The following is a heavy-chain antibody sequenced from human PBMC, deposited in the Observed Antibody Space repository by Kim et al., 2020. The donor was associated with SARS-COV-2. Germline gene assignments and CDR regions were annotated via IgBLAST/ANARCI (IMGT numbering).Heavy chain of an antibody. D-gene: IGHD3-9*01. CDR1: GYTFTSYA. CDR2: INAGNGNT. J-gene: IGHJ4*02. CDR3: ARSYDILTGYYVFDY. V-gene: IGHV1-3*01. Sequence: ASVKVSCKASGYTFTSYAMHWVRQAPGQRLEWMGWINAGNGNTKYSQKFQGRVTITRDTSASTAYMELSSLRSEDTAVYYCARSYDILTGYYVFDYWGQGTLVTVSS.